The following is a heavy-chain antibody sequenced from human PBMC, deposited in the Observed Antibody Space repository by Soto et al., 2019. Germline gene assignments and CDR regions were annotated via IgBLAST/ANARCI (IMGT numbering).Heavy chain of an antibody. Sequence: EVQLLESGGGLVQPGGSLRLSCAASGFTFSSYAMSWVRQAPGKGLEWVSAISGSGGSTYYADSVKGRFTISRDNSKNTLYLQMNSLRAEDTAVYDCAPPYRSGWLEYWGQGTLVTESS. CDR1: GFTFSSYA. J-gene: IGHJ4*02. CDR2: ISGSGGST. V-gene: IGHV3-23*01. D-gene: IGHD6-19*01. CDR3: APPYRSGWLEY.